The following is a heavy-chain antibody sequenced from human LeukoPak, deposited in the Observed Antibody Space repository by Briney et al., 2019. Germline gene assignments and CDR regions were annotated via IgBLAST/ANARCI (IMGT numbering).Heavy chain of an antibody. CDR2: ISSSSSYI. J-gene: IGHJ4*03. Sequence: GGSLRLSCAASGFTFSSYSMNWVRQAPGKGLEWVSSISSSSSYIYYADSVKGRFTISRDNAKHSVYLQMNSLRAEDTAIYYCARIGYSSSCFDYWGQGTLVTVSS. CDR3: ARIGYSSSCFDY. CDR1: GFTFSSYS. D-gene: IGHD6-13*01. V-gene: IGHV3-21*01.